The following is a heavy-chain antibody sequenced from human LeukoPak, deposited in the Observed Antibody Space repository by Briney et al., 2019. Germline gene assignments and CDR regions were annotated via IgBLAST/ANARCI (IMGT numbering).Heavy chain of an antibody. CDR2: INPSGGST. CDR3: ARGGGNSPCDY. Sequence: ASVKVSCKASGGTFSSYAISWVRQAPGQGLEWMGIINPSGGSTSYAQKFQGRVTMTRDMSTSTVYMELSSLRSEDTAVYYCARGGGNSPCDYWGQGTLVTVSS. V-gene: IGHV1-46*01. J-gene: IGHJ4*02. CDR1: GGTFSSYA. D-gene: IGHD4-23*01.